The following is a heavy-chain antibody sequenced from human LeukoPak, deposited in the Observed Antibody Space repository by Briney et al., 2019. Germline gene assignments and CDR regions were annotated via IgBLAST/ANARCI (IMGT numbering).Heavy chain of an antibody. D-gene: IGHD3-16*02. J-gene: IGHJ4*02. V-gene: IGHV3-53*01. Sequence: PSETLSLTCTVSGGSISSYYWSWVRQAPGKGLEWVSVIYSGGSTYYADSVKGRFTISRDNSKNTLYLQMNSLRAEDTAVYYCARDSRGTFGGVIAPLGYWGQGTLATVSS. CDR1: GGSISSYY. CDR2: IYSGGST. CDR3: ARDSRGTFGGVIAPLGY.